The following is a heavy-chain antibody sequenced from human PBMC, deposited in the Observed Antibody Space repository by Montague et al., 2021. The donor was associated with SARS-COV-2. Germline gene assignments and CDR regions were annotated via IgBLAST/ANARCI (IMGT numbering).Heavy chain of an antibody. D-gene: IGHD3-22*01. CDR1: GGSISGHY. CDR2: INNSGST. J-gene: IGHJ6*03. V-gene: IGHV4-34*01. CDR3: ARGRIEVSMIVVVLTGASYYMDV. Sequence: SETLSLTCAVYGGSISGHYWSWIRQPPGKGLEWIGEINNSGSTNSNPSLKSRVTISVDTSKNQFSLKLHSVTAADTAVYYCARGRIEVSMIVVVLTGASYYMDVWGKGTTVTVSS.